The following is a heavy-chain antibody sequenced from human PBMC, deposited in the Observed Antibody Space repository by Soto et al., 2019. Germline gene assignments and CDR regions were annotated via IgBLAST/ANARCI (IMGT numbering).Heavy chain of an antibody. V-gene: IGHV3-48*02. J-gene: IGHJ6*02. CDR3: ASSLGYCSSTSCYGDYYYGMDV. CDR1: GFTFSSYS. CDR2: ISSSSSTI. D-gene: IGHD2-2*01. Sequence: GGSLRLSCAASGFTFSSYSMNWVRQAPGKGLEWVLYISSSSSTIYYADSVKGRFTISRDNAKNSLYLQMNSLRDEDTAVYYCASSLGYCSSTSCYGDYYYGMDVWGQGTTVTVS.